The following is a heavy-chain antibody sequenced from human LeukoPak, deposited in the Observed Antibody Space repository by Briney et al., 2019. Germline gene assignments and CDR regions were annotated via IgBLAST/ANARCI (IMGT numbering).Heavy chain of an antibody. D-gene: IGHD3-22*01. CDR2: ISGVGSVN. CDR3: AREITYQHSSAYDY. Sequence: GGSLRLSCAASGFTFSSYEMNWVRQAPGKGLEWVSYISGVGSVNNYADSVKGRFTISRDNAKNSLYLEMNSLRAEDTALYFCAREITYQHSSAYDYWGQGTRVTVSS. CDR1: GFTFSSYE. J-gene: IGHJ4*02. V-gene: IGHV3-48*03.